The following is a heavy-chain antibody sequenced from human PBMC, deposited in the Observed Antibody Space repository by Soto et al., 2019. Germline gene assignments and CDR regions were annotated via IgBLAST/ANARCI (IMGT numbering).Heavy chain of an antibody. V-gene: IGHV4-38-2*02. J-gene: IGHJ4*02. CDR3: AREKVGTTFFDN. CDR2: IYPSVSS. CDR1: GFAISRGYY. Sequence: PSETLSLTCSVSGFAISRGYYWSWVRQPPGKGLEWIGSIYPSVSSYHNPSLATRLRLSIDTSENQFTLNLTSVTAADTALYFCAREKVGTTFFDNWGQGIQVTVSS. D-gene: IGHD1-1*01.